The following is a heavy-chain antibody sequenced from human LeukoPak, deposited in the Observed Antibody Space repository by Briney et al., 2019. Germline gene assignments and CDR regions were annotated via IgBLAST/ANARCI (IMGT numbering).Heavy chain of an antibody. CDR2: ISGSGGST. CDR1: GFTFTTYA. CDR3: AKGEQQKRGGFDY. J-gene: IGHJ4*02. D-gene: IGHD6-13*01. Sequence: GGSLRLSCAASGFTFTTYAMSWVRQAPGKGLDWVSAISGSGGSTYYADSVKGRFTISRDASRNTLYLQMNSLRAEDTAVYYCAKGEQQKRGGFDYWGQGTLVAVSS. V-gene: IGHV3-23*01.